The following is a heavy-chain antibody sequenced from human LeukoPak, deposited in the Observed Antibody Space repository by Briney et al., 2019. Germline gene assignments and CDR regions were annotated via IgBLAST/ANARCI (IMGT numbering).Heavy chain of an antibody. CDR2: ISGSGGST. V-gene: IGHV3-23*01. CDR3: AKDGGYDSSGFHDY. D-gene: IGHD3-22*01. CDR1: GFTFSSYA. Sequence: GGSLRLSCAASGFTFSSYAMSWVRQAPGKGLEWVSAISGSGGSTYYADSVKGWFTISRDNSKNTLYLQMNSLRAEDTAVYYCAKDGGYDSSGFHDYWGQGTLVTVSS. J-gene: IGHJ4*02.